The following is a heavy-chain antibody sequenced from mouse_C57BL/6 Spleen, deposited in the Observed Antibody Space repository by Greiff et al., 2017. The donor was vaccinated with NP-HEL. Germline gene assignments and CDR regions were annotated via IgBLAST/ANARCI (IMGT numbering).Heavy chain of an antibody. D-gene: IGHD2-3*01. CDR2: INPNNGGT. CDR1: GYTFTDYN. V-gene: IGHV1-22*01. J-gene: IGHJ2*01. Sequence: VQLQQSGPELVKPGASVKMSCKASGYTFTDYNMHWVKQSHGKSLEWIGYINPNNGGTSYNQKFKGKATLTVNKSSSTAYMELRSLTSEDSAVYYCARRMGYSYYFDYWGQGTTLTVSS. CDR3: ARRMGYSYYFDY.